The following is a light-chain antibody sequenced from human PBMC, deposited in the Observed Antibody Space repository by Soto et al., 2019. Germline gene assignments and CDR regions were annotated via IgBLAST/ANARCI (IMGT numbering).Light chain of an antibody. J-gene: IGKJ1*01. CDR3: QQYHTYWT. V-gene: IGKV1-5*03. CDR2: MAS. CDR1: QSISSW. Sequence: IQMTQSPSTLSASVGDRVTITCRASQSISSWLAWYQQKPGKAPKLLIYMASSLESGVSSRFSGNGSGTEFTLTISSLQPDDFATYYCQQYHTYWTFGQGTKVEI.